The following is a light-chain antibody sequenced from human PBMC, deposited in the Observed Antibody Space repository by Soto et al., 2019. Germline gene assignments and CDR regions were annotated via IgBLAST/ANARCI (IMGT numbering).Light chain of an antibody. CDR1: QSIISY. CDR3: QQTYRGPRT. Sequence: DIQMTQSPSSLSASVGDRVTITCRSSQSIISYLNWYQQKAGKAPQLLIYAAPNLQRGVPARFSGGESGTDFTLTIGSLQPEDSAIYYCQQTYRGPRTCADGTKLEIK. CDR2: AAP. V-gene: IGKV1-39*01. J-gene: IGKJ2*02.